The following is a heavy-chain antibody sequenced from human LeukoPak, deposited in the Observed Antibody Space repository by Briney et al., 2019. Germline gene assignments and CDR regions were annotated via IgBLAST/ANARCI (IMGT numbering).Heavy chain of an antibody. D-gene: IGHD2-8*01. CDR1: GFTFSSYA. V-gene: IGHV3-30*04. CDR3: ARDVGIRIYCTNGVCAEGFDP. CDR2: ISYDGSNK. J-gene: IGHJ5*02. Sequence: PGRSLRLSCAASGFTFSSYAMHWVRQAPGKGLEWVAVISYDGSNKYYADSVKGRFTISRDNSKNTLYLQMNSLRAEDTAVYYCARDVGIRIYCTNGVCAEGFDPWGQGTLVTVSS.